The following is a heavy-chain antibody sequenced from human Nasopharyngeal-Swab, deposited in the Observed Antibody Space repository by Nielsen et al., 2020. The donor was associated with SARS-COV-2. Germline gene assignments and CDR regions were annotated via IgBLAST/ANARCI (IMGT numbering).Heavy chain of an antibody. Sequence: GGSLRLSCVVSGFSFGTNAMTWVRQAPGKGLEWVSAIGGDGNTHYADSVKGRFTISRDTSKNTLYLQMDSLSAEDTAIYYCATPGTRCSRDSCNLWVFDYWGQGTLVTDSS. CDR3: ATPGTRCSRDSCNLWVFDY. D-gene: IGHD2-15*01. J-gene: IGHJ4*02. CDR1: GFSFGTNA. CDR2: IGGDGNT. V-gene: IGHV3-23*01.